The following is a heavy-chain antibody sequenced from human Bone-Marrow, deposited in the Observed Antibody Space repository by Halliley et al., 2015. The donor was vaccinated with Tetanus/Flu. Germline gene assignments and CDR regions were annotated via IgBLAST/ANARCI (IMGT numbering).Heavy chain of an antibody. V-gene: IGHV4-59*12. CDR3: ASTVFWSGHNYFDS. Sequence: LGWIGYIYFTGSTKSNPPPKSRVTMSVDTSKNRLSLMLTSVTAADTAVYYCASTVFWSGHNYFDSWGQGALVTVSS. CDR2: IYFTGST. D-gene: IGHD3-3*01. J-gene: IGHJ4*02.